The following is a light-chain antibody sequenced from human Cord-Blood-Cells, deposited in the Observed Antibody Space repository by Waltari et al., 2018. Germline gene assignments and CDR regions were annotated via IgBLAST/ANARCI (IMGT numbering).Light chain of an antibody. CDR1: ELPKHY. J-gene: IGLJ2*01. V-gene: IGLV3-25*02. CDR2: THS. Sequence: SYALTQPPSVSVSPGQTARITCPGVELPKHYAYWYQQKPGQAPVLVTLTHSEGPAAIPERVAGSRTGTKVTLTISRFQAEDEADYYCQSADSNSTYPYVVFGGATKLTVL. CDR3: QSADSNSTYPYVV.